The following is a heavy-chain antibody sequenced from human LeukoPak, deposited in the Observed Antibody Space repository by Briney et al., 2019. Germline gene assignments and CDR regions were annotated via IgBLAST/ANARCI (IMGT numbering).Heavy chain of an antibody. D-gene: IGHD6-6*01. Sequence: ASVKVSCKASGGTFSSYAISWVRQAPGQGLEWMGRIIPILGIANYAQKFQGRVTITADKSTSTAYMELSSLRSEDTAVYYCARASRRSSSGRYYYYGMDVWGQGTTVTVSS. J-gene: IGHJ6*02. CDR3: ARASRRSSSGRYYYYGMDV. CDR1: GGTFSSYA. V-gene: IGHV1-69*04. CDR2: IIPILGIA.